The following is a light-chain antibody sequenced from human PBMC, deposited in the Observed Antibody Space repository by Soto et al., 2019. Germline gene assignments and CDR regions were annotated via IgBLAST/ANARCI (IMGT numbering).Light chain of an antibody. CDR1: SSDVGDYNY. V-gene: IGLV2-8*01. Sequence: QSALTQPASVSGSPGQSITISCTGSSSDVGDYNYVSWYQQHPGKAPKLMIYEVNKRPSGVPDRFSGSKSGNTASLTVSGLQAEDEADYYCSSYAGSNNYVFGTGTKLTVL. J-gene: IGLJ1*01. CDR3: SSYAGSNNYV. CDR2: EVN.